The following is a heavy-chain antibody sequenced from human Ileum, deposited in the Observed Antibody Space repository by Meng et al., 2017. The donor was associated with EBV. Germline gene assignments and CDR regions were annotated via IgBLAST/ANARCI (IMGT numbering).Heavy chain of an antibody. Sequence: EGQLVESGGGLVELGGSLRLSCEASGFTFSKVWMNGVRQTPGKGLEWVGRIRSKSAGGTTDYAAPVKGRFTISRDDSEDTLYLQMNSLKTEDTAVYYCTTWGGNWGQGTLVTVFS. CDR3: TTWGGN. D-gene: IGHD3-16*01. V-gene: IGHV3-15*01. J-gene: IGHJ1*01. CDR2: IRSKSAGGTT. CDR1: GFTFSKVW.